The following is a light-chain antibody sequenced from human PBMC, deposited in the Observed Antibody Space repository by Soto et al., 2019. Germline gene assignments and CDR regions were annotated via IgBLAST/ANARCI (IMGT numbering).Light chain of an antibody. CDR1: SSDVGGYNY. V-gene: IGLV2-14*01. CDR2: DVS. J-gene: IGLJ1*01. CDR3: SSYTSSSTLGV. Sequence: SVLTQPASVSGSPGQSITISCTGTSSDVGGYNYASWYQQHPGKAPKLMIYDVSNRPPGVSNRFSGSKSGNTASLTISGLQAEDEADYYCSSYTSSSTLGVFGTGTKVTVL.